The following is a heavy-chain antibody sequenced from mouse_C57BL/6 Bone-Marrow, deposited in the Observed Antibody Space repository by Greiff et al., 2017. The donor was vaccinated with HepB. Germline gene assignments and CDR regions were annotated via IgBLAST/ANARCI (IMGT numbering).Heavy chain of an antibody. CDR1: GFSLTSYG. Sequence: QVQLQQSGPGLVQPSQSLSITCKASGFSLTSYGVHWVRQSPGKGLEWLGVIWRGGSTDYNEAFMSRLSITMDNSKSQVFFKMNSLQADDTAIYYCAKKANYYGYAMDYWGQGTSVTVSS. CDR3: AKKANYYGYAMDY. CDR2: IWRGGST. D-gene: IGHD1-1*01. V-gene: IGHV2-5*01. J-gene: IGHJ4*01.